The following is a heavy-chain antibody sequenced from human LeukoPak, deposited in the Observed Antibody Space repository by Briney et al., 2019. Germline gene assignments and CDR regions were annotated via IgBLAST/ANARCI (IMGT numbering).Heavy chain of an antibody. V-gene: IGHV3-48*03. CDR3: AREVVAHMDV. CDR2: ISSSGSTI. D-gene: IGHD2-2*01. J-gene: IGHJ6*03. Sequence: SGGSLRLSCAASGFTFSSYEMNWVRQAPGKGLEWVSYISSSGSTIYYADSVKGRFTISRDNAKNSLYLQMNSLRAEDTAVYYCAREVVAHMDVWGKGTTVTVSS. CDR1: GFTFSSYE.